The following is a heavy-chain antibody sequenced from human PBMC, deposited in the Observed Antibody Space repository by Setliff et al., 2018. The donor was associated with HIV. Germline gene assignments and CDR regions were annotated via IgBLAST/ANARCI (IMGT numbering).Heavy chain of an antibody. CDR2: INPNSGGT. V-gene: IGHV1-2*06. CDR3: ARDRRVVAATRMYNWFDP. Sequence: ASVKVSCKASGYTFTGYYMHWVRQAPGQGLEWMGRINPNSGGTNCAQKFQGRVTMTRDTSISTAYMELSRLRSDDTAVYYCARDRRVVAATRMYNWFDPWGQGTLVTVSS. CDR1: GYTFTGYY. J-gene: IGHJ5*02. D-gene: IGHD2-15*01.